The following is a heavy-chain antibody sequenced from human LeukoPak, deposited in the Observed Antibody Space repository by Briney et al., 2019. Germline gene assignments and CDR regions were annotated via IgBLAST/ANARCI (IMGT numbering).Heavy chain of an antibody. CDR3: AKVGANPGIAVAGRGYYFDF. Sequence: GGSLRLSCAASGFTFSSYAMSWVRQAPGKGLEWVSTTSGRGGSTYYADSVKGRFTISRDDSKNTLLLQMNSLRAEDTAVYYCAKVGANPGIAVAGRGYYFDFWGQGTLVTVSS. V-gene: IGHV3-23*01. CDR2: TSGRGGST. CDR1: GFTFSSYA. J-gene: IGHJ4*02. D-gene: IGHD6-19*01.